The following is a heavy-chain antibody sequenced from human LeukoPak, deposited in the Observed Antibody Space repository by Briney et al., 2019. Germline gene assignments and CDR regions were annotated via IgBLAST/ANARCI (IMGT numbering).Heavy chain of an antibody. Sequence: GRSLRLSCAASGFTFSSYGMHWVRQAPGKGLEGVAVIWYDGSNKYYADTVKGRFTISRDNSKNTLYLQMNSLRAEDTAVYYCARDATILRYFDYWGQGTLVTVSS. CDR2: IWYDGSNK. V-gene: IGHV3-33*01. CDR3: ARDATILRYFDY. D-gene: IGHD5-24*01. CDR1: GFTFSSYG. J-gene: IGHJ4*02.